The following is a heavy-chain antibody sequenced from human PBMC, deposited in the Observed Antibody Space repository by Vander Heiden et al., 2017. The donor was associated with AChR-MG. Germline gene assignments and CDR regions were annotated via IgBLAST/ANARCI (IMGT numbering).Heavy chain of an antibody. J-gene: IGHJ3*02. CDR1: GGSFSGYY. V-gene: IGHV4-34*01. Sequence: QVQLQQWGAGLLKPSETLSLTRAVYGGSFSGYYWSWIRQPPGKGLEWIGEINHSGSTNYNPSLKSRVTISVDTSKNQFSLKLSSVTAADTAVYYCAPRGYSYGLHDAFDIWGQGTMVTVSS. CDR3: APRGYSYGLHDAFDI. CDR2: INHSGST. D-gene: IGHD5-18*01.